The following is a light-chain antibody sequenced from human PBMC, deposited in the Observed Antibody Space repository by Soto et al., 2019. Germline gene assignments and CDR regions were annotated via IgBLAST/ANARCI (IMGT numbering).Light chain of an antibody. CDR2: AAS. CDR1: QSISSY. V-gene: IGKV1-39*01. J-gene: IGKJ3*01. CDR3: QQSYSTPFT. Sequence: DIQVTQSPSSLSASVGDRVTITCRASQSISSYLNWYQQKPGKAPKLLIYAASSLQSGVPSRFSGSGSGTDFTLTISSLQPEDFATYYCQQSYSTPFTFGPGT.